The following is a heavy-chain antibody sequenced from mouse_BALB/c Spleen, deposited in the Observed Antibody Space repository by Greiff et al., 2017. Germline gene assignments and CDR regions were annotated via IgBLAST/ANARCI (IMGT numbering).Heavy chain of an antibody. CDR1: GYTFSSYW. CDR3: ARADYYGNYGAMDY. J-gene: IGHJ4*01. Sequence: QVHVKQSGAELMKPGASVKISCKATGYTFSSYWIEWVKQRPGHGLEWIGEILPGSGSTNYNEKFKGKATFTADTSSNTAYMQLSSLTSEDSAVYYCARADYYGNYGAMDYWGQGTSVTVSS. V-gene: IGHV1-9*01. D-gene: IGHD2-1*01. CDR2: ILPGSGST.